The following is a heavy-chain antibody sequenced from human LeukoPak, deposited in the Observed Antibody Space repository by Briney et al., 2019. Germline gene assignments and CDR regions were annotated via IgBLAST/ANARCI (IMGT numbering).Heavy chain of an antibody. CDR3: ARDGIWGSYRAFDY. V-gene: IGHV3-30*04. D-gene: IGHD3-16*02. J-gene: IGHJ4*02. CDR1: GFTFSSYA. CDR2: ISYDGSNK. Sequence: GGSLRLSCAASGFTFSSYAIHWVRQAPGKGLEWVAVISYDGSNKYYADSVKGRFTISRDNAKNSLYLQMNSLRAEDTVVYYCARDGIWGSYRAFDYWGQGTLVTVSS.